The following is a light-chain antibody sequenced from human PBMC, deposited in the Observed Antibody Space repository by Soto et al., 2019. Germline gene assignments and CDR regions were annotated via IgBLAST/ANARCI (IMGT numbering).Light chain of an antibody. V-gene: IGKV1-5*01. CDR2: DAS. CDR3: QQFHSFPIT. CDR1: QSITIW. Sequence: DIPMTQSPSTLSASAGDRVTITCRASQSITIWLAWYQQKPAKAPKLLIYDASTLESGVPSRFSGSGSGTEFTLTISSRRPDDFASYYCQQFHSFPITFGEGTRLEL. J-gene: IGKJ5*01.